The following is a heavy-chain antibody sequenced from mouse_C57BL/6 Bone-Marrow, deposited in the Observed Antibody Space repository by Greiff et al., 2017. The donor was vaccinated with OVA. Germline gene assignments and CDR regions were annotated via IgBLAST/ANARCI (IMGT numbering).Heavy chain of an antibody. V-gene: IGHV5-17*01. Sequence: EVKLMESGGGLVKPGGSLKLSCAASGFTFSDSGMHWVRQAPEKGLEWVAYISSGSSTIYYADTVKGRFTISRDNAKNTLFLQMTSLRSEDTAMYYCAREFLAHYYAMDYWGQGTSVTVSS. J-gene: IGHJ4*01. D-gene: IGHD6-1*01. CDR2: ISSGSSTI. CDR1: GFTFSDSG. CDR3: AREFLAHYYAMDY.